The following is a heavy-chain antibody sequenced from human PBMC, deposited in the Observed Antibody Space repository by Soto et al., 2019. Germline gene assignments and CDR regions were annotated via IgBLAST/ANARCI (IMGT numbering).Heavy chain of an antibody. CDR1: GASFSPNY. D-gene: IGHD3-3*01. J-gene: IGHJ5*02. Sequence: ETLSLTCTVSGASFSPNYWSWIRQPPGKGLEWIGYIYHSGSTSYNPSLKSRVTISVDRSKNQFSLKMSPVTAADTAVYYCARVPGDFWSGYYSWFDPWGQGTLVTVSS. CDR3: ARVPGDFWSGYYSWFDP. V-gene: IGHV4-59*12. CDR2: IYHSGST.